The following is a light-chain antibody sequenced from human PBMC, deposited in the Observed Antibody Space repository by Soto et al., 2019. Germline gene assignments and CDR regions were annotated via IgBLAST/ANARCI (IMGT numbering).Light chain of an antibody. Sequence: SSELTQPPSVSVAPGQTARITCGGDSIASKDVHWYQQKPGQAPVLVVHDDSDRPSGIPERFSGSNSGNTATLTITRVEAGDEADYYCQVWDIVSDHVVFGGGTKLTVL. J-gene: IGLJ2*01. V-gene: IGLV3-21*02. CDR1: SIASKD. CDR2: DDS. CDR3: QVWDIVSDHVV.